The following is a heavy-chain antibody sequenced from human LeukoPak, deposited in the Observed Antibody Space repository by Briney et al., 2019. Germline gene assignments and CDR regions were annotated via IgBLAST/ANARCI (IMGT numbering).Heavy chain of an antibody. D-gene: IGHD4-17*01. J-gene: IGHJ4*02. Sequence: ASVKVSCKASGYTFTGYGITWVRQAPGQGLEWMGWISAYNGNTNSAQKLQGRVTMTTDTSTSTAYMELRTLRSDDTAVYYCARGRKDYGDYYFDSWGQGTLVTVSS. CDR1: GYTFTGYG. CDR3: ARGRKDYGDYYFDS. V-gene: IGHV1-18*01. CDR2: ISAYNGNT.